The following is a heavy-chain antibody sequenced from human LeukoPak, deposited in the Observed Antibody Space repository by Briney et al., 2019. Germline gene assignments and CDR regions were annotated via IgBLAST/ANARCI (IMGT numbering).Heavy chain of an antibody. V-gene: IGHV3-74*01. CDR1: GFTLSKYW. Sequence: GGSLRLSCAASGFTLSKYWMLWIRQAPGKGLESVSRINTDGTVTTYADSVKGRFTVSRDNADNTMFLQMNSVRDEDTAVYYCATKQWLAPPPDSWGQGTPVTVSS. CDR2: INTDGTVT. D-gene: IGHD6-19*01. CDR3: ATKQWLAPPPDS. J-gene: IGHJ4*02.